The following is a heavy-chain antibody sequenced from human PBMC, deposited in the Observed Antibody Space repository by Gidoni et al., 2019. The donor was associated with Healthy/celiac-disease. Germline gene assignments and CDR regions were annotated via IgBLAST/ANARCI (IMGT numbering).Heavy chain of an antibody. CDR1: GGSFSGYY. Sequence: QVQLQQWGAGLLKPSEPLSLTCAVYGGSFSGYYWSWIRQPPGKGLEWIGEINHSGSTNYNPSLKSRVTISVDTSKNQFSLKLSSVTAADTAVYYCAREAPLITGTPNWFDPWGQGTLVTVSS. V-gene: IGHV4-34*01. J-gene: IGHJ5*02. D-gene: IGHD1-7*01. CDR3: AREAPLITGTPNWFDP. CDR2: INHSGST.